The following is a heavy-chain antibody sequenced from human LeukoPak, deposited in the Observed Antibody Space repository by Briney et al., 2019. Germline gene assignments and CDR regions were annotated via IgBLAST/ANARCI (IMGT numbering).Heavy chain of an antibody. CDR1: GGSISSYY. D-gene: IGHD4-23*01. CDR3: ARHEVNPNFDY. Sequence: SETLSLTCTVSGGSISSYYWSWVRQPPGKGLEWIGSIYYSGSTYYNPSLRSRVTISVDTSKNQFSLKLSSVTATDATVCYCARHEVNPNFDYWGQGILVTVSS. J-gene: IGHJ4*02. V-gene: IGHV4-39*01. CDR2: IYYSGST.